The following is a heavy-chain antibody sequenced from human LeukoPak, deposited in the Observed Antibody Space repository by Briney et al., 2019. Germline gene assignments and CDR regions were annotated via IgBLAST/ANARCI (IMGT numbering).Heavy chain of an antibody. V-gene: IGHV1-18*01. D-gene: IGHD3-22*01. CDR2: VSAHNANS. Sequence: ASVNDSCKASGYTYTNYGITWVRQAPAQEVEWMGWVSAHNANSTYALKFQGRVTMTTVASTSTAYMELRSLRSDDSAVYFCARDYYDSSGRLDYWGQGTLVIVSS. CDR1: GYTYTNYG. CDR3: ARDYYDSSGRLDY. J-gene: IGHJ4*02.